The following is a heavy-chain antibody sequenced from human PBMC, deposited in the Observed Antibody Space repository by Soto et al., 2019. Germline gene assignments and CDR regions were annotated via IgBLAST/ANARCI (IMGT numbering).Heavy chain of an antibody. J-gene: IGHJ4*02. CDR3: ANDPQQLSSPLLDY. CDR1: GFTFSSYG. D-gene: IGHD6-13*01. Sequence: QVQLVESGGGVVQPGRSLRLSCAASGFTFSSYGMHWVRQAPGKGLEWVAVISYDGSNKYYADSVKGRFTISRDNSKNTLYLQMNGLRAEDTAVYYCANDPQQLSSPLLDYWGQGTLVTVSS. CDR2: ISYDGSNK. V-gene: IGHV3-30*18.